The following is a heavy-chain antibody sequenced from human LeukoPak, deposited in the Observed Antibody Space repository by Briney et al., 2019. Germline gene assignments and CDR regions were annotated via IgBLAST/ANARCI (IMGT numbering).Heavy chain of an antibody. V-gene: IGHV3-23*01. D-gene: IGHD3-10*01. CDR1: GITLSNYG. Sequence: GGSLRLSCAVSGITLSNYGMSWVRQAPGKGLEWVAGISASGGTTNYADSVKGRFSISRDNPKNTLYLQMNSLRAEDAAVYFCAKRGVVIRVVLVGFHKEAYYFDSWGQGALVTVSS. CDR2: ISASGGTT. J-gene: IGHJ4*02. CDR3: AKRGVVIRVVLVGFHKEAYYFDS.